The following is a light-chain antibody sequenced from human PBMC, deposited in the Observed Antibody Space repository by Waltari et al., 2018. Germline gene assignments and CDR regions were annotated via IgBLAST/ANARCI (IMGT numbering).Light chain of an antibody. CDR3: QQYNNWPPWT. CDR2: GAS. Sequence: EIVMTQSPATLSVSQGERATLSCRASQRVSTNLAWYQQKPGQAPRLLIYGASTRATGIPARISGSGSGTDFTLTISSMQSEDFAVYYCQQYNNWPPWTFGQGTKVEIK. V-gene: IGKV3-15*01. J-gene: IGKJ1*01. CDR1: QRVSTN.